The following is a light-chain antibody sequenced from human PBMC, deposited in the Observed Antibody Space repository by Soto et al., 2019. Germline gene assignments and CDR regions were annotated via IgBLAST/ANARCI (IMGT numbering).Light chain of an antibody. CDR3: HQFNTWPPWT. CDR1: QSVSNRY. Sequence: ENVLTMSPGALSLHPAKRATLYCRAIQSVSNRYLAWYQQKPGQAPRLLIYDASTRATGIPARFSGSGSGTEFTLTISILQSEDFAVYYCHQFNTWPPWTFGQGSKVDIK. J-gene: IGKJ1*01. CDR2: DAS. V-gene: IGKV3D-15*01.